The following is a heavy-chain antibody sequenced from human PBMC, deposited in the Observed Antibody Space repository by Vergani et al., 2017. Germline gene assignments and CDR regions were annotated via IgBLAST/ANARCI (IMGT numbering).Heavy chain of an antibody. CDR3: ARVAVTPPHDYYYCMDF. CDR1: GFTFNNYK. D-gene: IGHD2-15*01. V-gene: IGHV3-48*02. J-gene: IGHJ6*04. CDR2: ISSRSDTT. Sequence: EVQLVESGGDLVQPGGSLRLSCEVSGFTFNNYKMKWVRQAPGQGLEWIAYISSRSDTTFYADSVKGRFTISRDNAKNSLYLQMNRLRDEDTGVYYCARVAVTPPHDYYYCMDFWGKGTTVTVSS.